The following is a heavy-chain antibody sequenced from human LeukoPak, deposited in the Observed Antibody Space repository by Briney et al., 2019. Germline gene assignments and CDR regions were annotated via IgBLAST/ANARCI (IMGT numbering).Heavy chain of an antibody. CDR3: ARATRDYRYYYGMDV. D-gene: IGHD4-11*01. CDR2: IWYDGSDK. J-gene: IGHJ6*02. Sequence: GGSLRLSGAASGFSFSSHDMHWVRQAPGKGLEWVAVIWYDGSDKYYVDSVKGRFTISRDNSKSTLYLQMNSLRAEDTAVYYCARATRDYRYYYGMDVWGQGTTVTVSS. CDR1: GFSFSSHD. V-gene: IGHV3-33*01.